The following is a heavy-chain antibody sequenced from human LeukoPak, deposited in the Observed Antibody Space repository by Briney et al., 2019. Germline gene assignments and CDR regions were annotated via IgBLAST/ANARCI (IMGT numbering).Heavy chain of an antibody. J-gene: IGHJ5*02. Sequence: SETLSLTCAVSGYSISSGYYWGWIRQPPGKGLEWIGSIYHSGSTYYNPSLKSRVTISVDTSKNQFSLKLSSVTAADTAVYYWERDKILFWECLLAPPGGQGTLVPVS. CDR2: IYHSGST. D-gene: IGHD3-3*01. CDR1: GYSISSGYY. CDR3: ERDKILFWECLLAPP. V-gene: IGHV4-38-2*02.